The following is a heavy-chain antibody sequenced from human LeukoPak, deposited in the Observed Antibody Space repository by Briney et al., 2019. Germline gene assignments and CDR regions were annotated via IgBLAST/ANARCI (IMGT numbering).Heavy chain of an antibody. D-gene: IGHD5-24*01. CDR2: ISSSGSTI. V-gene: IGHV3-48*04. Sequence: GGSLRLSCAASGFTFSSYWMHWVRQAPGKGLEWVSYISSSGSTIYYADSVKGRFTISRDNAKNSLYLQMNSLRAEDMALYYCAKGRVEMATISRDAFDIWGQGTMVTVSS. J-gene: IGHJ3*02. CDR3: AKGRVEMATISRDAFDI. CDR1: GFTFSSYW.